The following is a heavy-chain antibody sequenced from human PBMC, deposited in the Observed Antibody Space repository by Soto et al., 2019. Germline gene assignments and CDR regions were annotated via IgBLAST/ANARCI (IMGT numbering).Heavy chain of an antibody. CDR2: INAGGST. J-gene: IGHJ6*02. Sequence: EEQLVESGGTLVQPGGSLRLSCAASGFDASVNYMTWVRQAPGKGLEWVSAINAGGSTFSADSVRGRFTISRDNSKNMLYLQMNSLRVEDTAIYYCVRENYYYGMDVWGQGTAVTVSS. CDR3: VRENYYYGMDV. CDR1: GFDASVNY. V-gene: IGHV3-66*01.